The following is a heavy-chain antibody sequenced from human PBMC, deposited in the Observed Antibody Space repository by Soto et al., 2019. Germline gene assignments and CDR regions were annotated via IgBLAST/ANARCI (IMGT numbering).Heavy chain of an antibody. CDR3: AKDDRSSRWAGDY. D-gene: IGHD6-13*01. CDR2: ISGSGGDI. CDR1: WVSFRNSA. J-gene: IGHJ4*02. Sequence: GWSLRLSCAACWVSFRNSAMSWVRQAPGKGLEWVSIISGSGGDIYYADSVKGRFTVSRDNSKNTLYLQMNSLRADDTAVYYCAKDDRSSRWAGDYWGQGTLVTGSS. V-gene: IGHV3-23*01.